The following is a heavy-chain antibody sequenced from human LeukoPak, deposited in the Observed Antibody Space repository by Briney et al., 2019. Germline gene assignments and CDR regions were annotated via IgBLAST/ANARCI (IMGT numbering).Heavy chain of an antibody. CDR2: ISYDGSNK. Sequence: PGRSLRLSCAASGFTFSSYAMHWVRQAPGKGLEWVAVISYDGSNKYYADSVKGRFTISRDNSKNTLYLQMNSRRAEDTAVYYCARALDTQYTPMFLAYWAQEPWVTVPS. V-gene: IGHV3-30-3*01. D-gene: IGHD5-18*01. CDR3: ARALDTQYTPMFLAY. CDR1: GFTFSSYA. J-gene: IGHJ4*02.